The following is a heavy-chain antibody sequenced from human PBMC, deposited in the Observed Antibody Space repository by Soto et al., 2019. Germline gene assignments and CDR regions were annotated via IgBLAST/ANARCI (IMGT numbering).Heavy chain of an antibody. CDR1: GYSFTSYW. D-gene: IGHD6-6*01. CDR3: AREDVSSSSSFLSALDY. Sequence: GESLKISCKGSGYSFTSYWISWVRQMPGKGLEWMGRIDPSDSYTNYSPSFQGHVTISADKSISTAYLQWSSLKASDTAMYYCAREDVSSSSSFLSALDYWGQGTLVTVSS. V-gene: IGHV5-10-1*01. J-gene: IGHJ4*02. CDR2: IDPSDSYT.